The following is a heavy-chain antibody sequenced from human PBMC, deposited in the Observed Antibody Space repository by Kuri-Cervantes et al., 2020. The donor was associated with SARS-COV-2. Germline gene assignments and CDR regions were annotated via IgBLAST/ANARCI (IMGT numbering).Heavy chain of an antibody. Sequence: SETLSLTCTVPGYSIRSGYYWGWIRQPPGKGLEWIGSIYHSGSTYYNPSLKSRVTISVDTSKNQFSLKLSSGTAADTAVYYCARVGVYCSSTSCYPNWFDPWGQGTLVTVSS. CDR1: GYSIRSGYY. CDR2: IYHSGST. V-gene: IGHV4-38-2*02. CDR3: ARVGVYCSSTSCYPNWFDP. J-gene: IGHJ5*02. D-gene: IGHD2-2*01.